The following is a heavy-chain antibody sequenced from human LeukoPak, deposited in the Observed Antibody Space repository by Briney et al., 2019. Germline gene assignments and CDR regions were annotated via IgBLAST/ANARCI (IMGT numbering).Heavy chain of an antibody. CDR3: ARDGAGTDLDGVDV. CDR1: GFTVSSNY. D-gene: IGHD1-7*01. V-gene: IGHV3-53*01. CDR2: IYSGGST. Sequence: PGGSLRLSCAASGFTVSSNYMSWVRQAPGKGLEWVSVIYSGGSTYYADSVKGRFTISRDNSKNTLYLQMNSLRAEDTAVYYCARDGAGTDLDGVDVWGQGTTVTVSS. J-gene: IGHJ6*02.